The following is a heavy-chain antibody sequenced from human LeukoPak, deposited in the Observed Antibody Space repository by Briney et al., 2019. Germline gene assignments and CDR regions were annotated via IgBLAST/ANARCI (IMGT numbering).Heavy chain of an antibody. J-gene: IGHJ3*02. CDR1: GGSISSGDYY. D-gene: IGHD6-25*01. CDR3: ARDSARGAFDI. V-gene: IGHV4-30-4*08. CDR2: IYYSGST. Sequence: SETLSLTCTVSGGSISSGDYYWSWIRQPPGKGLEWIGYIYYSGSTYYNPSLKSRVTISVDTSKNQFSLKLSSVTAADTAVYYCARDSARGAFDIWGQGTMVTVSS.